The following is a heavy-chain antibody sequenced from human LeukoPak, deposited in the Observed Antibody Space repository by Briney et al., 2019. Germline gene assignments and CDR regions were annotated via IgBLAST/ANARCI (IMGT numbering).Heavy chain of an antibody. CDR3: AKFRAVEIEKYYFVK. Sequence: GGSLRLSCVASGFTFMTYAMSGVRRAPGKGVEGVSGISGSGGMTWYADSVKGRFTISRDTSKNTVYLQLKSPRAEDTAFYYCAKFRAVEIEKYYFVKWGQGTLVTVSS. V-gene: IGHV3-23*01. J-gene: IGHJ4*02. D-gene: IGHD5-24*01. CDR1: GFTFMTYA. CDR2: ISGSGGMT.